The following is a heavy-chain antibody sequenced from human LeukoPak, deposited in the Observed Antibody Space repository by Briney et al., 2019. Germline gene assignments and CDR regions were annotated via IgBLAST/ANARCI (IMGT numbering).Heavy chain of an antibody. D-gene: IGHD3-22*01. CDR1: GGSISSGSYY. CDR3: ARGGLYYYDSSGYYYAYDY. CDR2: IYTSGNT. Sequence: SETLSLTCTVSGGSISSGSYYWSWIRQPAGKGLEWIGRIYTSGNTNYNPSLKSRVTISVDTSKNQFSLKLSSVTAADTAVYYCARGGLYYYDSSGYYYAYDYWGQGTLATVSS. V-gene: IGHV4-61*02. J-gene: IGHJ4*02.